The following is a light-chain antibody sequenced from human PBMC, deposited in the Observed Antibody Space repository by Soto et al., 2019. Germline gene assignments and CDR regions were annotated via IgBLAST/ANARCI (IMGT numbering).Light chain of an antibody. J-gene: IGLJ2*01. CDR3: AAWDDSLNAL. CDR1: SSNIRSNT. Sequence: QSVLTQPPSASGTPGQRVTISCSGSSSNIRSNTVNWYQQLPGTAPKLLIYSNNQRPSGVPDRFSGSKSGTSASLAISGLQSEDEADYYCAAWDDSLNALFGGGTQLTVL. V-gene: IGLV1-44*01. CDR2: SNN.